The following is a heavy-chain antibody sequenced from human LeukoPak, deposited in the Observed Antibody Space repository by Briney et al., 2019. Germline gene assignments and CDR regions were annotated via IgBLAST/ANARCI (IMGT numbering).Heavy chain of an antibody. CDR3: SKDGNWNNGPGDYYYMDV. CDR1: GYNFTRHF. CDR2: INPESGNT. Sequence: GASVKVFCKASGYNFTRHFMHWVRQAPGQGLEWMGIINPESGNTAYAQKFQGRITMTGDTSTSTVYMELSSLRSEDTAADYCSKDGNWNNGPGDYYYMDVWGKGTTVAVSS. D-gene: IGHD1/OR15-1a*01. J-gene: IGHJ6*03. V-gene: IGHV1-46*01.